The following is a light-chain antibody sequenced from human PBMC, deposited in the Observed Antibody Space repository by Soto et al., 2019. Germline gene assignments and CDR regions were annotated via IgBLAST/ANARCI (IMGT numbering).Light chain of an antibody. CDR1: QGIRNF. CDR3: QKYSSVPV. V-gene: IGKV1-27*01. J-gene: IGKJ3*01. Sequence: DIQMTQSPTSLSASVGDSVTITCRASQGIRNFVAWYQQKPGKAPKLLIYAASTLQSGVPSRFSGSGSGTDFCLIINSLQTENVAAYAYQKYSSVPVFGPGTKVEI. CDR2: AAS.